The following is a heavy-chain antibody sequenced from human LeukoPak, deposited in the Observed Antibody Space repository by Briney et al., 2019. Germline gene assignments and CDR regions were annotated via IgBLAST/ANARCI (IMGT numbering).Heavy chain of an antibody. D-gene: IGHD3-10*01. J-gene: IGHJ6*03. CDR1: GFTFSSYG. V-gene: IGHV3-30*02. CDR2: IRYDGSNK. Sequence: HPGGSLRLSCAASGFTFSSYGMHWVRQAPGKGLEWVAFIRYDGSNKYYADSVKGRFTISRDNSKATLYLQMNSLRAEDTAVYYCAKEGRFGELSHYYMDVWGKGTTVTISS. CDR3: AKEGRFGELSHYYMDV.